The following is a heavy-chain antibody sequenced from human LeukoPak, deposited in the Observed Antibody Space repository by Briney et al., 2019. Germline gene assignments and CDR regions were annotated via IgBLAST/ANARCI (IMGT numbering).Heavy chain of an antibody. J-gene: IGHJ4*02. CDR2: IYYSGST. CDR3: ARAPPDGGNSGLYY. V-gene: IGHV4-61*08. CDR1: GGSISSGGYY. D-gene: IGHD4-23*01. Sequence: PSETLSLTCTVSGGSISSGGYYWSWIRQHPGKGLEWIGYIYYSGSTNYNPSLKSRVTISAETSRNQFSLRLNSVTAADTAVCYCARAPPDGGNSGLYYWGQGTLVTVSS.